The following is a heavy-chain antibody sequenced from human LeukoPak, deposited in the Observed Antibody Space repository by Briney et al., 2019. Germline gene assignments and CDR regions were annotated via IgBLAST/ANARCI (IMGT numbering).Heavy chain of an antibody. CDR2: MNPNSANT. D-gene: IGHD2-21*01. CDR3: ARHISPYYYYGMDV. J-gene: IGHJ6*02. Sequence: ASVKVSCKASGYTFTSYDINWVRQATGQGLEWMGWMNPNSANTGYAQRFQGRVTMTRNTSISTAYMELSSLRSEDTAVYYCARHISPYYYYGMDVWGQGTTVTVSS. V-gene: IGHV1-8*01. CDR1: GYTFTSYD.